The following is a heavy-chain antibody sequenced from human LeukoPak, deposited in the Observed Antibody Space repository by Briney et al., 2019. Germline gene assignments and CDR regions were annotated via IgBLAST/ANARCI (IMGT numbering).Heavy chain of an antibody. CDR1: RDSVSSNSAA. CDR3: AREDPFFDP. V-gene: IGHV6-1*01. Sequence: SQTLSLTCAISRDSVSSNSAAWNRLRQSRSRGLEWLGRTYYRSKRYNDYAVAVKRRITTHPHTSKNQISLHLNSVTPEDTAVYYCAREDPFFDPWGQGTLVTVYS. J-gene: IGHJ5*02. CDR2: TYYRSKRYN.